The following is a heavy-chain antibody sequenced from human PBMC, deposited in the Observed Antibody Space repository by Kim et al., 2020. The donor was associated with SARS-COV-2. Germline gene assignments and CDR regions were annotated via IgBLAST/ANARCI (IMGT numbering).Heavy chain of an antibody. D-gene: IGHD3-10*01. CDR2: IYWDDDK. J-gene: IGHJ4*02. Sequence: SGPTLVKPTQTLTLTCTFSGFSLSTSGVGVGWIRQPPGKALEWLALIYWDDDKRYSPSLKSRLTTTKDTSKNQIVLTMTNMDPVDTATYYCAHLLYYYVSGSYSNSFDYWGQGTLVTVSS. V-gene: IGHV2-5*02. CDR3: AHLLYYYVSGSYSNSFDY. CDR1: GFSLSTSGVG.